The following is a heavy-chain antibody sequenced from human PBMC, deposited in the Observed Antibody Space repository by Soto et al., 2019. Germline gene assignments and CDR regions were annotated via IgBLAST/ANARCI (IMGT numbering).Heavy chain of an antibody. D-gene: IGHD2-2*01. J-gene: IGHJ5*02. Sequence: ASVKVSCKASGGTFSSYTISWVRQAPGQGLEWMGRIIPILGIANYAQKFQGRVTITADKSTSTAYMELSSLRLEDTAVYYCARDPPPDEYFSSTSCLNWFDPWGQGTLVTVCS. V-gene: IGHV1-69*04. CDR2: IIPILGIA. CDR1: GGTFSSYT. CDR3: ARDPPPDEYFSSTSCLNWFDP.